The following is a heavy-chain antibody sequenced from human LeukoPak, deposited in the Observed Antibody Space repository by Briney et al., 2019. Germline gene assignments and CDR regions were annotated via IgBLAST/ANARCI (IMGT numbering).Heavy chain of an antibody. CDR2: IYYSGST. J-gene: IGHJ4*02. V-gene: IGHV4-59*08. D-gene: IGHD6-6*01. Sequence: PSETLSLTCTVSGDXITSYYCSWIRQPPGKGLEWIGYIYYSGSTNFNPSLKSRVTISLDTSNNQFSLKLNSVTAADTAVYYCAARIAARSFDYWGQGTLVTVSS. CDR3: AARIAARSFDY. CDR1: GDXITSYY.